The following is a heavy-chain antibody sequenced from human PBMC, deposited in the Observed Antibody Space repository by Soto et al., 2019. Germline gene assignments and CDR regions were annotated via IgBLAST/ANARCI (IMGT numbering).Heavy chain of an antibody. V-gene: IGHV4-31*03. J-gene: IGHJ2*01. D-gene: IGHD4-17*01. CDR1: GGSISSGNYY. Sequence: SETLSLTCTVSGGSISSGNYYWSWIRQHPGKGLEWIGYIYYSGSTYYNPSLKSRVTISVDTPKNQYPLRLSSVTAADTAVYYCARTTVNTFIDSLNWYFDLWGRGTLVTVSS. CDR2: IYYSGST. CDR3: ARTTVNTFIDSLNWYFDL.